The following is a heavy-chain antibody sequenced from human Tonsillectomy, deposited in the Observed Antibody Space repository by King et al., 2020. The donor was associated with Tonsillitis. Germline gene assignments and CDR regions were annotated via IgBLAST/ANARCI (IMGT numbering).Heavy chain of an antibody. D-gene: IGHD2-2*01. J-gene: IGHJ2*01. CDR3: ASGPSTGRRPDCSSTSCYRRGWYFDL. CDR1: GGSFSGYY. Sequence: VQLQQWGAGLLKPSETLSLTCAVYGGSFSGYYWSWIRQPPGKGLEWIGEINHSGSTNYNPSLKSRVTISVDTSKNQFSLKLSSVTAADTAVYYYASGPSTGRRPDCSSTSCYRRGWYFDLWGRGTLVTVSS. CDR2: INHSGST. V-gene: IGHV4-34*01.